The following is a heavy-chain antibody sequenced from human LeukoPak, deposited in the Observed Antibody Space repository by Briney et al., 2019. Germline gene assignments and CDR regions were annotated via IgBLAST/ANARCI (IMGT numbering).Heavy chain of an antibody. CDR2: ISSSSSTI. CDR1: GFTFDDYG. V-gene: IGHV3-48*01. J-gene: IGHJ4*02. CDR3: VRGVAVY. Sequence: GGSLRLSCAASGFTFDDYGMSWVRQAPGKGLEWVSYISSSSSTIYYADSVKGRFTISRDNAKNSLYLQMNSLRVEDTAVYYCVRGVAVYWGQGTLVTVSS.